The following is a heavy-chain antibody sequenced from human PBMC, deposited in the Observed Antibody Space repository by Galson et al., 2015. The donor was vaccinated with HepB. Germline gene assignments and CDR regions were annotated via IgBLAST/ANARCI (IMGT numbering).Heavy chain of an antibody. J-gene: IGHJ4*02. D-gene: IGHD2-15*01. V-gene: IGHV3-30*18. CDR3: ANDWVRYCSGGRCYTTLDY. Sequence: SLRLSCAASGLGVNSYGMHWVHQAPGKGLAWVAVISHDGNNKYYADSVKGRFTISRDNFENTLYLQMNSLRAEDMAVYYCANDWVRYCSGGRCYTTLDYWGQGTLVTVSS. CDR1: GLGVNSYG. CDR2: ISHDGNNK.